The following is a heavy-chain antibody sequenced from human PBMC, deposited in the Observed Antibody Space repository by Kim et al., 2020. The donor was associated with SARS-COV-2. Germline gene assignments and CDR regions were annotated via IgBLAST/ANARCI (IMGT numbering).Heavy chain of an antibody. D-gene: IGHD3-10*01. Sequence: ASVKVSCKASGYTFSDYFMHWIRQAPGQGLEWMGWISPNGDETNYAQKFQGRVTMTRDTSTSTTSLELSGLNSDDTAIYYCALLRGEGTLDVWARGTTVTVSS. CDR2: ISPNGDET. V-gene: IGHV1-2*02. CDR3: ALLRGEGTLDV. CDR1: GYTFSDYF. J-gene: IGHJ6*02.